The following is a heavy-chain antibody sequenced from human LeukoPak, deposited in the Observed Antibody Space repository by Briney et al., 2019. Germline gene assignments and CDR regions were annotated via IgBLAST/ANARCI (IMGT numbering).Heavy chain of an antibody. Sequence: SETLSLTCAVYGGSFSGYYWSWIRQPPGKGLEWIGEINHSGSTNYNPSLKSRVTISVDTSKNQFSLKLGSVTAADTAVYYCARDFMVRGVSYYYYYGMDVWGQGTTVTVSS. CDR3: ARDFMVRGVSYYYYYGMDV. J-gene: IGHJ6*02. V-gene: IGHV4-34*01. CDR1: GGSFSGYY. CDR2: INHSGST. D-gene: IGHD3-10*01.